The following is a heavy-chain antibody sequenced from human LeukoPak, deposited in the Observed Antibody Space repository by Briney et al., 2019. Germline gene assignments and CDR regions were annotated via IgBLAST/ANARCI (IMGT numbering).Heavy chain of an antibody. J-gene: IGHJ4*02. CDR1: GFTFSNYA. CDR2: ISGSGGST. Sequence: PGGSLRLSCAASGFTFSNYAMSWVRQAPGKGLEWVSAISGSGGSTCYADSVKGRFTISRDNSKNTLYLQMNSLRAEDTALYYCASLDYFDSSDYGDYWGQGTLVTVSS. CDR3: ASLDYFDSSDYGDY. V-gene: IGHV3-23*01. D-gene: IGHD3-22*01.